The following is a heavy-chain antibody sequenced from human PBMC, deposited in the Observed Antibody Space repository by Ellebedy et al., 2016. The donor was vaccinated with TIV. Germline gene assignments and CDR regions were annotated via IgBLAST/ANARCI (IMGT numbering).Heavy chain of an antibody. CDR3: ARGSGYDTKGVYYYYGMDV. Sequence: AASVKVSCKASGGTFSSYAISWVRQAPGQGIEWMGGIIPIFGTANDAQKFQGRVTITADESTSTAYMELRSLRSEDTAVYYCARGSGYDTKGVYYYYGMDVWGQGTTVTVSS. J-gene: IGHJ6*02. CDR1: GGTFSSYA. D-gene: IGHD5-12*01. CDR2: IIPIFGTA. V-gene: IGHV1-69*13.